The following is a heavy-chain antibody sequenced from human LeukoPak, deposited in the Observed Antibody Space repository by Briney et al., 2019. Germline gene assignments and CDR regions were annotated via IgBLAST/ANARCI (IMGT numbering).Heavy chain of an antibody. V-gene: IGHV3-64*01. CDR3: ARVGGGYSGYVY. D-gene: IGHD5-12*01. CDR1: GFTFSSYA. CDR2: ISSNGGST. Sequence: PGGSLRLSCAACGFTFSSYAMHWVRQAPGKGLEYVSAISSNGGSTYYANSVKGRFTISRDNSKNTLYLQMGSLRAEDMAVYYCARVGGGYSGYVYWGQGTLVTVSS. J-gene: IGHJ4*02.